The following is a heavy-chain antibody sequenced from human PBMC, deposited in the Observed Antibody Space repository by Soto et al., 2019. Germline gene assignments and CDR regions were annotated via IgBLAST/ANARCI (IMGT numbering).Heavy chain of an antibody. CDR3: ARSRACRGGGSCYYYYYGMDV. CDR2: MNPNSGNT. Sequence: ASVKVSCKASGYTFTSYDINWVRQATGQGLEWMGWMNPNSGNTGYAQKFQGRVTMTRNTSISTAYMELSSLRSEDTAVYYCARSRACRGGGSCYYYYYGMDVWGQGTTVTVSS. J-gene: IGHJ6*02. D-gene: IGHD2-15*01. CDR1: GYTFTSYD. V-gene: IGHV1-8*01.